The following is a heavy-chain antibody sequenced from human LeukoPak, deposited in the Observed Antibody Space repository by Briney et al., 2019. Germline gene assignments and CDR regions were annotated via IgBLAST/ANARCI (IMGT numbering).Heavy chain of an antibody. CDR1: GFTFSTYW. CDR2: MKGDGSEK. J-gene: IGHJ3*02. V-gene: IGHV3-7*01. CDR3: ARVGKFFDAFDI. Sequence: GGSLRLSCAASGFTFSTYWMTWVRQAPGKGLEWVANMKGDGSEKHYVDSVKGRFTISRDNAKNSLYLQMNSLRAEDTAVYYCARVGKFFDAFDIWGQGTMVTVSS.